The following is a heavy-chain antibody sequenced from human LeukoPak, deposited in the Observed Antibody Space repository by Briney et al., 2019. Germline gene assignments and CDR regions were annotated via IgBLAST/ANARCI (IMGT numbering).Heavy chain of an antibody. CDR2: ISYDGSNK. J-gene: IGHJ6*02. CDR3: ARGITGTTKRSYYYYYGMDV. D-gene: IGHD1-7*01. V-gene: IGHV3-30-3*01. Sequence: PGRSLRLSCAASGFTFSSYAMHWVRQAPGKGLEWVAVISYDGSNKYYADSVKGRFTISRDNSKNTLYLQMNSLRAEDTAVYYCARGITGTTKRSYYYYYGMDVWGQGTTVTVSS. CDR1: GFTFSSYA.